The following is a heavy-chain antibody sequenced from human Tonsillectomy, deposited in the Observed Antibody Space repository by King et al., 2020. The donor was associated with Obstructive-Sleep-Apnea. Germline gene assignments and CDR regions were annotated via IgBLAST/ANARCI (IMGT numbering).Heavy chain of an antibody. CDR3: ARDMGSGAFNWFDP. D-gene: IGHD1-26*01. CDR1: GFSFSTYS. CDR2: ISGTSSTI. V-gene: IGHV3-48*04. J-gene: IGHJ5*02. Sequence: QLVQSGGGLVQPGGSLRLSCAASGFSFSTYSMNWVRQAPGKRLEWVSYISGTSSTIYYADSVKGRFTISRDNGKDSLYLQMNSLRAEDTAVYYCARDMGSGAFNWFDPWGQGTLVTVSS.